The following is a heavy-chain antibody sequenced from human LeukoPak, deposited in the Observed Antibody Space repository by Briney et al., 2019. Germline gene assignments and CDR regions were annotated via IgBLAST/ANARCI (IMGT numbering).Heavy chain of an antibody. CDR3: AKLHSATITADFDH. V-gene: IGHV3-33*06. D-gene: IGHD1-14*01. CDR2: IWYDGSNK. Sequence: TGGSLRLSCAAAGFTFSSYGIHWVRQAPGKGLGWVAVIWYDGSNKYYADSVKGRFTISRDNSKNTLSLQMSNLRAEDTAIYYCAKLHSATITADFDHWGQGTLVTVSS. J-gene: IGHJ4*02. CDR1: GFTFSSYG.